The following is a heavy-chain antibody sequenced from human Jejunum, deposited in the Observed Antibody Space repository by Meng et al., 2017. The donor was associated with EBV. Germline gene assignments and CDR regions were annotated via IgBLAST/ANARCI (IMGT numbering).Heavy chain of an antibody. CDR2: ISYTGRV. V-gene: IGHV4-59*01. Sequence: QVQLQESGPGLVKPSXXLSLTCAVSGGPLTDNHWTWIRQPPGKGLEWIGYISYTGRVNYNPSLKSRVTISIDTSRNQFSLRLTSVTAADTAVYYCARGKVTSDYWGQGTMVTVSS. J-gene: IGHJ4*02. D-gene: IGHD2-21*02. CDR3: ARGKVTSDY. CDR1: GGPLTDNH.